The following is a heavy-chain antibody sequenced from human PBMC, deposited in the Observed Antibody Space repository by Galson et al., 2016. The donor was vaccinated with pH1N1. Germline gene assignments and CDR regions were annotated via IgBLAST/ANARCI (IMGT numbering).Heavy chain of an antibody. CDR1: GFTFSSYW. V-gene: IGHV3-7*03. J-gene: IGHJ6*02. CDR3: AIAGNSWDTYYYYYGMDV. CDR2: TKQDGSEK. D-gene: IGHD6-13*01. Sequence: SLRLSCAASGFTFSSYWMSWVRQAPGKGLEWVANTKQDGSEKHYVDSVKGRFTISSDNAKNSLYRQMNSLRAEDTAVYYCAIAGNSWDTYYYYYGMDVWGQGTTVTVSS.